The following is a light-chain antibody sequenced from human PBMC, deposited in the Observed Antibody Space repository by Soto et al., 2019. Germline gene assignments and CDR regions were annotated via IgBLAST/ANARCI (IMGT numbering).Light chain of an antibody. CDR3: QSYDNSLSGSGGV. Sequence: QSVLTQPPSVSGAPGQRVTISCTGSSSNIGARFDVHWYQQFPGAAPKLLIYANNNRPSGVPDRFSASKSGTSASLAITGLQSEDEPDYDCQSYDNSLSGSGGVFGGGTKLTVL. CDR1: SSNIGARFD. V-gene: IGLV1-40*01. CDR2: ANN. J-gene: IGLJ3*02.